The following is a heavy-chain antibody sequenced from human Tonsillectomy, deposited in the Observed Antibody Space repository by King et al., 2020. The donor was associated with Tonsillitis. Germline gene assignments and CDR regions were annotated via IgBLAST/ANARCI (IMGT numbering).Heavy chain of an antibody. J-gene: IGHJ4*02. V-gene: IGHV3-30*18. CDR1: GFTFSSYG. Sequence: VQLVESGGGVVQPGRSLRLSCAASGFTFSSYGMHWVRQAPGKGLEWVAVISYDGSNKDYADSVKGRFTISRDNSKNTLYLQMNSLRAEDTAVYYCAKLAYCSGGSCYDFDYWGQETLVTVSS. CDR3: AKLAYCSGGSCYDFDY. CDR2: ISYDGSNK. D-gene: IGHD2-15*01.